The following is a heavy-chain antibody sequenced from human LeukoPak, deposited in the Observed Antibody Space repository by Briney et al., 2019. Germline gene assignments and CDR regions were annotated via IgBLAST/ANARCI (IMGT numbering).Heavy chain of an antibody. J-gene: IGHJ5*02. Sequence: SETLSLTCTVSGGSISSYYWSWIRQPAGKGLEWIGRIYTSGSTNYNPSLKSRVTMSVDTSKNQFSLKLSSVTAADTAVYYCARASTDYDFWSGYWAWFDPWGQGTLVTVSS. V-gene: IGHV4-4*07. CDR1: GGSISSYY. CDR2: IYTSGST. CDR3: ARASTDYDFWSGYWAWFDP. D-gene: IGHD3-3*01.